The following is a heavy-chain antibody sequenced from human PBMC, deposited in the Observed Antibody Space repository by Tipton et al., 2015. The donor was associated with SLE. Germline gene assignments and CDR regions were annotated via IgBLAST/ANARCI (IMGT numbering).Heavy chain of an antibody. V-gene: IGHV4-39*07. CDR1: GDSISSGDYY. J-gene: IGHJ5*02. Sequence: LRLSCTVSGDSISSGDYYWGWIRQPPGKGLEWIGSIYYSGSTYYNPSLKSRVTISVDTSKNQFSLKLSSVTAADTAVYYCARVDIVAPFDPWGQGTLVTVSS. D-gene: IGHD5-12*01. CDR3: ARVDIVAPFDP. CDR2: IYYSGST.